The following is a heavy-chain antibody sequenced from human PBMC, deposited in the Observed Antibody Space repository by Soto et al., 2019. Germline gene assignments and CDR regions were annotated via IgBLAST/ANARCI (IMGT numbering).Heavy chain of an antibody. V-gene: IGHV1-8*01. CDR2: MNPNSGNT. Sequence: ASVKVSCKASGYTFTSYDINWVRQATGQGLEWMGWMNPNSGNTSYAQKFQGRVTMTENTSTSTAYMELSSLRSEDTAVYYCATDQGGWSDAFDIWGQGTMVTVSS. D-gene: IGHD6-19*01. CDR1: GYTFTSYD. CDR3: ATDQGGWSDAFDI. J-gene: IGHJ3*02.